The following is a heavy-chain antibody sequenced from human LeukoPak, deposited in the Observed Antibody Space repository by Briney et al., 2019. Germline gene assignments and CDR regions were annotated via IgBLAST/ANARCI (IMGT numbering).Heavy chain of an antibody. CDR3: ARRIIQLPTFVAFDI. Sequence: PSETLSLTCTVSGGSISSYYWSWIRQPPGKGLEWIGYIYYSGSTNYNPSLKSRVTISVDTSKNQFSLKLSSVTAADTAVYYCARRIIQLPTFVAFDIWGQGTMVTVSS. CDR2: IYYSGST. V-gene: IGHV4-59*08. CDR1: GGSISSYY. D-gene: IGHD5-18*01. J-gene: IGHJ3*02.